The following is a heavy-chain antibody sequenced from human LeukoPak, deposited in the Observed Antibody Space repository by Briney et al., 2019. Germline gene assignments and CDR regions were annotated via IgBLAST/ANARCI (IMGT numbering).Heavy chain of an antibody. CDR1: GGSISSGSYY. D-gene: IGHD2-15*01. CDR2: IYTSGST. CDR3: ARVRRSGGYYFDY. Sequence: SETLSLTCTVSGGSISSGSYYWSWIRQPAGKGLEWIGRIYTSGSTNYNPSLKSRVTISVDTSKNQFSLKLNSVTATDTAVYYCARVRRSGGYYFDYWGQGTLVTVSS. J-gene: IGHJ4*02. V-gene: IGHV4-61*02.